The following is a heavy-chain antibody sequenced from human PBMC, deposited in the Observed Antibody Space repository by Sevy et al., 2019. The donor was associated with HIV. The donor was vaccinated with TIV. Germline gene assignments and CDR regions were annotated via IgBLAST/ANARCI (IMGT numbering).Heavy chain of an antibody. V-gene: IGHV3-53*01. Sequence: GGSLRLSCAASGFTVSSNYMSWVRQAPGKGLEWVSVIYSGGSTYYADSVKGRITISRDNSKNTLYLQMNSLRAEDTAVYYCARVSDYYYGMDVWGQGTTVTVSS. CDR2: IYSGGST. J-gene: IGHJ6*02. CDR3: ARVSDYYYGMDV. D-gene: IGHD3-10*01. CDR1: GFTVSSNY.